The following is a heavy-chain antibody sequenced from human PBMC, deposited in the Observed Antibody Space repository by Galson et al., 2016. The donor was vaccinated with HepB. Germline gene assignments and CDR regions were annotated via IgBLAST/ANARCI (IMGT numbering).Heavy chain of an antibody. CDR1: GYTFTSYD. V-gene: IGHV1-8*01. D-gene: IGHD2-21*01. CDR3: ARGVETYCFGTACLDKYGLDV. J-gene: IGHJ6*02. Sequence: CKASGYTFTSYDIKWVRQATGQGFEWMGWMNPNTGNTGYAQKFKGRVTMTRDTSTSTAFMELNSLTSEDTAIYYCARGVETYCFGTACLDKYGLDVWGQGTTVIVSS. CDR2: MNPNTGNT.